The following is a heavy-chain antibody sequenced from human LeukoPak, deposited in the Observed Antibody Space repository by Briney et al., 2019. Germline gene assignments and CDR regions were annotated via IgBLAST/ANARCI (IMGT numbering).Heavy chain of an antibody. D-gene: IGHD6-6*01. J-gene: IGHJ4*02. CDR1: GGSISSYY. CDR2: IYYSGST. V-gene: IGHV4-59*01. Sequence: SETLSLTCTVSGGSISSYYWSWIRQPPGKGLEWIGYIYYSGSTNYNPSLKSRVTISVDTSKNQFSLKLSSVTAADTAVYYCARDQLDQYYFDYWGQGTLVTVSS. CDR3: ARDQLDQYYFDY.